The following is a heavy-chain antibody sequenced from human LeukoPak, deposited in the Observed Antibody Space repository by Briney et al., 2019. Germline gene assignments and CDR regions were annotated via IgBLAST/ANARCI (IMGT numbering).Heavy chain of an antibody. CDR1: AGSINSGDFY. CDR2: IYTPGTN. Sequence: SETLSLTCTVSAGSINSGDFYWSWIRQPAGKGLEWIGRIYTPGTNYNYNPSLKSRVTISIDTSKNQFSLKLTSVTAADTAVYYCARGIGTSYDSSRDAFDIWGQGTMVTVSS. J-gene: IGHJ3*02. V-gene: IGHV4-61*02. D-gene: IGHD3-22*01. CDR3: ARGIGTSYDSSRDAFDI.